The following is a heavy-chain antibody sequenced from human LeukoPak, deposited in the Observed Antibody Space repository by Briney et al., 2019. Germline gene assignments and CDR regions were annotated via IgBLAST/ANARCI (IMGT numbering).Heavy chain of an antibody. D-gene: IGHD3-10*01. CDR2: IYSTGST. V-gene: IGHV4-4*07. CDR1: GGSISSYY. J-gene: IGHJ4*02. Sequence: PSETLSLTCTVSGGSISSYYWSWIRQPAGKGLEYLGRIYSTGSTNYNPSLRSRVTISVDTSKNHFSLKLSSVTAADTAVYYCARDQTYSGSGIYTYFDYWGQGTLVTVSS. CDR3: ARDQTYSGSGIYTYFDY.